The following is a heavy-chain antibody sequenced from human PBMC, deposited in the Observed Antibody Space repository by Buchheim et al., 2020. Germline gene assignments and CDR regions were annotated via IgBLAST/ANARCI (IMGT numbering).Heavy chain of an antibody. CDR2: IYHGGTT. CDR3: ARVTDILNGYYVDY. D-gene: IGHD3-9*01. CDR1: GADISRGNW. Sequence: QVQLEESGPGLVKPSGTLSLTCAVSGADISRGNWWSWVRQPPGRGLEWIGEIYHGGTTNYNPSLQSRVPISLHQSKNTFSLNLRSVTAADTAVYFCARVTDILNGYYVDYWGQGT. V-gene: IGHV4-4*02. J-gene: IGHJ4*02.